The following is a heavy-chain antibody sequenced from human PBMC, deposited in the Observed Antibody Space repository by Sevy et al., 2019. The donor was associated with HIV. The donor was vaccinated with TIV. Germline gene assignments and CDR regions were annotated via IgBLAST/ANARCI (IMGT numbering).Heavy chain of an antibody. V-gene: IGHV3-66*01. CDR2: IYSDGST. CDR3: ARGGTIFGLVRHYFDY. J-gene: IGHJ4*02. CDR1: GFSINRNY. Sequence: GGSLRLSCAASGFSINRNYMTWVRQAPGKGLDWVSIIYSDGSTQYADALKGRFTISRDNSKNTMYLQMNSLRVEDTAVYYCARGGTIFGLVRHYFDYWGQGTLVTVSS. D-gene: IGHD3-3*01.